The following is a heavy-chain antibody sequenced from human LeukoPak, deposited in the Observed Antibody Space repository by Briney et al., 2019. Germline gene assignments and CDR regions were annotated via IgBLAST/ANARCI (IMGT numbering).Heavy chain of an antibody. CDR2: INDNDGST. D-gene: IGHD1-14*01. J-gene: IGHJ4*02. Sequence: ASVKVSCKASGYTFDNFYIHWVRQAPGQGPEWMGWINDNDGSTNYAQKFQGRVTMTRVTAISTVYMDLSGLRPDDTATYYCARDEGSTYNQLDYWGQGTLVTLPS. CDR1: GYTFDNFY. V-gene: IGHV1-2*02. CDR3: ARDEGSTYNQLDY.